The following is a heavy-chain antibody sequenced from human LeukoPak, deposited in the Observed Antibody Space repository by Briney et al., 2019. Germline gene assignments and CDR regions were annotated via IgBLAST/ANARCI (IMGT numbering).Heavy chain of an antibody. V-gene: IGHV4-4*07. CDR2: IYTSGST. D-gene: IGHD1-26*01. CDR1: GGSISSYY. J-gene: IGHJ5*02. Sequence: SETLSLTCTVSGGSISSYYWSWIRQPAGKGPEGIGRIYTSGSTNYKPSLKSRVTISVDTSKNQLSLKLSSLTAADTAVYYCARHEYSGSYYGLSWFDPWGQGTLVTVSS. CDR3: ARHEYSGSYYGLSWFDP.